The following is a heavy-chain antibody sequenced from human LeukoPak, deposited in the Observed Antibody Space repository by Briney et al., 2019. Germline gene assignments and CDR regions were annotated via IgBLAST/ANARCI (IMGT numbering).Heavy chain of an antibody. V-gene: IGHV3-23*01. D-gene: IGHD2-15*01. Sequence: GGSLGLSREASGFSFRTYTMSWVRLAPGKGLEWVSSISGSGDNAFYADSVKGRFALSRDNSKNTLLLQMNSLRADDAAIYFCAKSDCSGPTCYSGLDSWGQGTLVTVSS. CDR3: AKSDCSGPTCYSGLDS. J-gene: IGHJ4*02. CDR1: GFSFRTYT. CDR2: ISGSGDNA.